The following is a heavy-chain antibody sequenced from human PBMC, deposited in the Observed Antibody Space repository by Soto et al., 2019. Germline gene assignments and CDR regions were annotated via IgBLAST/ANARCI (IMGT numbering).Heavy chain of an antibody. D-gene: IGHD3-3*01. CDR1: WGSVSRNGAA. Sequence: PSQTLSLTCAISWGSVSRNGAAWNWIRQSPSRGLEWLGRTYYRSKWYNDYAVSVKSRITINPDTSKNQFSLQLNSVTPEDTAVYYCAREHTFWSAFDIWGQGTMVTVSS. CDR3: AREHTFWSAFDI. V-gene: IGHV6-1*01. J-gene: IGHJ3*02. CDR2: TYYRSKWYN.